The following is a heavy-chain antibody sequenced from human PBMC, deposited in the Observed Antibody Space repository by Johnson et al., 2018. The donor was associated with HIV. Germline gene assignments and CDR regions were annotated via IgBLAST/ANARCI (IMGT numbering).Heavy chain of an antibody. CDR2: ISYDGSNK. CDR3: ARQTLRSVDI. CDR1: GFTFSSYA. J-gene: IGHJ3*02. V-gene: IGHV3-30-3*01. Sequence: QVQLVESGGGLVKPGGSLRLSCAASGFTFSSYAMHWVRQAPGKGLEWVAVISYDGSNKYSEASVKGRFTMSRDNSKNKLYQKMNSLIAEDTAVYYCARQTLRSVDILGPGTMVTVSS.